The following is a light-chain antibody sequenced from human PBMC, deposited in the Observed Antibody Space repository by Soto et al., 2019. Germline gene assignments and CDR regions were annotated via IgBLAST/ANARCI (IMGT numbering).Light chain of an antibody. Sequence: DIKMTQAPSALSGSVVHRLTITCRASQTISSWLAWYQQKPGKAPTLLIYHASKLAKGVTSRFSGSGSGTDFSFIITSLQREDLATYYCQQYYGLPPLTFGQGTRLEIK. CDR1: QTISSW. V-gene: IGKV1-33*01. J-gene: IGKJ5*01. CDR3: QQYYGLPPLT. CDR2: HAS.